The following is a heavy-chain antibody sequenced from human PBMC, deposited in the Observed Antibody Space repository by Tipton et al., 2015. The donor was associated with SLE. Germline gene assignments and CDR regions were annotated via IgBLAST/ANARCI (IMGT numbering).Heavy chain of an antibody. J-gene: IGHJ3*02. CDR2: ISSSGGNI. D-gene: IGHD3-10*01. CDR3: ARRELLWPMDAFDI. V-gene: IGHV3-48*03. Sequence: SLRLSCAASGFIFSSFEMNWVRQAPGKGLEWVSYISSSGGNIYYADSVKGRFTISRDNAKNSLYLQMNSLTAEDTAVYYCARRELLWPMDAFDIWGQGTRVIVSS. CDR1: GFIFSSFE.